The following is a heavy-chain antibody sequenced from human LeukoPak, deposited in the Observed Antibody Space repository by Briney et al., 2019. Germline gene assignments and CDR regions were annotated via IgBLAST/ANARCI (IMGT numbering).Heavy chain of an antibody. J-gene: IGHJ4*02. V-gene: IGHV3-21*01. CDR1: GFTFSSYS. D-gene: IGHD3-10*01. CDR3: ARDSSRPWFGELLHPLGYFDY. CDR2: ISSSSSYI. Sequence: GGSLRLSCAASGFTFSSYSMNWVRQAPGKGLEWVSSISSSSSYIYYADSVKGRFTTSRDNAKNSLYLQMNSLRAEDTAVYYCARDSSRPWFGELLHPLGYFDYWGQGTLVTVSS.